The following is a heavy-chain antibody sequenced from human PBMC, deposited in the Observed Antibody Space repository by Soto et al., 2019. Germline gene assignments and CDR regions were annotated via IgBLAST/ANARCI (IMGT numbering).Heavy chain of an antibody. CDR3: ARDNNDRRLGDDY. J-gene: IGHJ4*02. V-gene: IGHV3-66*01. Sequence: EVQLVESGGGLVQPGGSLRLSCAASGFTVSSNYMSWVRQAPGKGLEWVSVIYSGGSTYYADSVKGRFTISRDNSKNTLYLQMNSLRAEDTAVYYCARDNNDRRLGDDYWGQGTLVTVSS. CDR2: IYSGGST. CDR1: GFTVSSNY. D-gene: IGHD3-22*01.